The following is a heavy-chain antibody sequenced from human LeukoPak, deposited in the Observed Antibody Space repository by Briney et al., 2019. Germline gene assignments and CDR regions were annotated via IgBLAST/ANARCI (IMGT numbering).Heavy chain of an antibody. CDR1: GGSFCGYY. V-gene: IGHV4-34*01. CDR3: APRGNSYWFDP. CDR2: INHSGST. Sequence: SETLSLTCAVYGGSFCGYYWSWIRQPPGKGLEWIGEINHSGSTNYNPSLKSRVTISVDTSKNQFSLKLSSVTAADTAVYYCAPRGNSYWFDPWGQGTLVTVSS. J-gene: IGHJ5*02. D-gene: IGHD3-10*01.